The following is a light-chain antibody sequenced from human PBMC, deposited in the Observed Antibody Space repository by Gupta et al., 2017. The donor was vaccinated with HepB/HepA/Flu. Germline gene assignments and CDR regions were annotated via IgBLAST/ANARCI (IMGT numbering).Light chain of an antibody. V-gene: IGKV3-11*01. Sequence: EVVLTQSPATLSLSPGERATLSCRASQTVGRYLAWYQQKPGQVPRLLIYDASNRAPGIPARFSGSGSETDFTLTINSLEPEDFAVYYWQQRTNWRTFGQGTKVEIK. CDR3: QQRTNWRT. CDR1: QTVGRY. CDR2: DAS. J-gene: IGKJ1*01.